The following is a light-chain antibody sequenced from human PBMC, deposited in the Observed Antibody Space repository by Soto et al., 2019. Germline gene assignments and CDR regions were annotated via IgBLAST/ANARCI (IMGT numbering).Light chain of an antibody. V-gene: IGKV3-20*01. CDR2: GSS. J-gene: IGKJ1*01. CDR1: QRVSSRY. Sequence: EIVLTQSPGTLSLSPGERATISCRASQRVSSRYFAWFQQRPGQVPRLLIFGSSSRAPGIPDRFSGSGSGTGFPLTLSRLEPEDFGVYYCQQYYHSPRTFGQGTKVEIK. CDR3: QQYYHSPRT.